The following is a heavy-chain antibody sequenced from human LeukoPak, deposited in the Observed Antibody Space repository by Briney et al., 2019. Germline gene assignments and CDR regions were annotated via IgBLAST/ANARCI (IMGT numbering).Heavy chain of an antibody. J-gene: IGHJ5*02. Sequence: PSETLSLTCTVSGGSISSSSYYWGWIRQPPGKGLEWIGSIYYSGSTYYNPSLKSRVTISVDTSKNQFSLKLSSVTAADTAVYYCARGTTVTTLGSWGQGTLVTVSS. CDR3: ARGTTVTTLGS. CDR1: GGSISSSSYY. V-gene: IGHV4-39*01. CDR2: IYYSGST. D-gene: IGHD4-17*01.